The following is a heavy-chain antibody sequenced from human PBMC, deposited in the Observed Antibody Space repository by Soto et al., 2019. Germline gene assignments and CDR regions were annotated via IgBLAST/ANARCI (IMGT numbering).Heavy chain of an antibody. V-gene: IGHV2-5*02. Sequence: SVPTLLTFTPTLKLICTFFGFSLNNGDGGVGWIRQPPGKGLDWLAVIYWDDDKRYSPSLKSRLTITKDTSKNQVLLTMTNMDPVDTATYFCARSKYSISSFDYWGQGALATVSS. D-gene: IGHD6-6*01. CDR2: IYWDDDK. CDR3: ARSKYSISSFDY. CDR1: GFSLNNGDGG. J-gene: IGHJ4*02.